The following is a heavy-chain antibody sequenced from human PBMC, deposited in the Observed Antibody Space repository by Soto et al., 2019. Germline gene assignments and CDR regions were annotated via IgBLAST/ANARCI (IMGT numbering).Heavy chain of an antibody. CDR2: IYYSGST. J-gene: IGHJ4*02. CDR1: GGSISGYY. V-gene: IGHV4-59*08. CDR3: ARLGGYYQAFDQ. D-gene: IGHD3-22*01. Sequence: SETLSLTCTVSGGSISGYYRSWFRQPPGKGLEWIGYIYYSGSTTYTPSLKSRVTIAVDTSKNQFSLRLNSVTAADTAVYYCARLGGYYQAFDQWGQGSLVTVS.